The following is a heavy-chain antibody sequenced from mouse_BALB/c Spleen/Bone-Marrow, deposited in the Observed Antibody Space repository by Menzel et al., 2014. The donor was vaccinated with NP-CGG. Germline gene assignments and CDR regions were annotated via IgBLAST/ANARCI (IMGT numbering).Heavy chain of an antibody. CDR2: ISGYYGDA. J-gene: IGHJ4*01. Sequence: VQLQQSEAKLGRPGVSVKISCKGSGYTFTDHAMHWVERSHAKSLEWIGLISGYYGDAIYNQKFKGKATMTVDKSSSSAYMELARLTSEDSAIYYCARSGKVRNAMDYWGQGTSVTVSS. D-gene: IGHD2-14*01. V-gene: IGHV1S137*01. CDR1: GYTFTDHA. CDR3: ARSGKVRNAMDY.